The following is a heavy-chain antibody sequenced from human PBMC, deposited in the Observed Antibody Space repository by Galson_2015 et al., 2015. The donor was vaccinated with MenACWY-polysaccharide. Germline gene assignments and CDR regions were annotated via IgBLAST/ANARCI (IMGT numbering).Heavy chain of an antibody. V-gene: IGHV5-51*01. CDR3: ARQMDTAIVRGAFDY. CDR2: IYPGDSDT. Sequence: QSGAEVKKPGESLKISCTGSGYSFTRYWIGRVRQMPRKGLEWMGIIYPGDSDTRYSPSFQGQVTISADKSISTAYLQWSSLKASDTAMYYCARQMDTAIVRGAFDYWGPGTLVTVSS. D-gene: IGHD5-18*01. J-gene: IGHJ4*02. CDR1: GYSFTRYW.